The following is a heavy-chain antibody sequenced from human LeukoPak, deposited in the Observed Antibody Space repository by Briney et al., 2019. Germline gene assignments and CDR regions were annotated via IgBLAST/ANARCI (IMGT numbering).Heavy chain of an antibody. Sequence: SETLSLTCAVYGGAFSGHYWNWIRQSPGKGLEWIGEVNHSGSTNYNPSLKSRGTISVDTSKNQISLKLSSVTAADTAVYYCARSGDVSAVVAATPAPNYNYYGMDVWGQGTTVTVSS. CDR1: GGAFSGHY. CDR3: ARSGDVSAVVAATPAPNYNYYGMDV. J-gene: IGHJ6*02. CDR2: VNHSGST. V-gene: IGHV4-34*01. D-gene: IGHD2-15*01.